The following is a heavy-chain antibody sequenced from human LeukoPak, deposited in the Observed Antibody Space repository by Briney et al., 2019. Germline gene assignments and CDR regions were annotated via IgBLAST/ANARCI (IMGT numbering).Heavy chain of an antibody. Sequence: GGSLRLSCAASGFTFSSYSMNWVRQAPGKGLEWVSSISSSSSYIYYADSVKGRFTISRDNAKNSLYLQMNSLRAEDTAVYYCARGGSSGAFDIWGQGTRVTVSS. CDR2: ISSSSSYI. CDR1: GFTFSSYS. J-gene: IGHJ3*02. CDR3: ARGGSSGAFDI. V-gene: IGHV3-21*01. D-gene: IGHD1-26*01.